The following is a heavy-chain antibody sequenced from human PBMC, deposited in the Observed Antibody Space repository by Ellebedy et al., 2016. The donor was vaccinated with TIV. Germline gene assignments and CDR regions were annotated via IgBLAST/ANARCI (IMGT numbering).Heavy chain of an antibody. V-gene: IGHV3-7*01. Sequence: GESLKISXAASGFTFSSYWMQWVRQAPGKGLEWVANIKQDGSAKYYVDSVKGRFTISRDNDKNSVYLQMNNLRAEDTAVYYCARRYMDVWGRGTTVTVSS. CDR1: GFTFSSYW. CDR2: IKQDGSAK. J-gene: IGHJ6*03. CDR3: ARRYMDV.